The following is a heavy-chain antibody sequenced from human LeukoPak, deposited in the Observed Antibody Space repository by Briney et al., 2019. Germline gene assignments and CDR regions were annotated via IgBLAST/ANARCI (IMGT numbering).Heavy chain of an antibody. CDR3: ARDGFRYYGSGSYQHWFDR. CDR2: INHSGST. V-gene: IGHV4-34*01. Sequence: SETLSLTCAVYGGSFSGYYWSWLRQPPGKGLEWIGEINHSGSTNYNPSLKSRVTISVDTSKKQFSLKLSSVTAADTAVYYCARDGFRYYGSGSYQHWFDRWGQGTLVTVSS. D-gene: IGHD3-10*01. CDR1: GGSFSGYY. J-gene: IGHJ5*02.